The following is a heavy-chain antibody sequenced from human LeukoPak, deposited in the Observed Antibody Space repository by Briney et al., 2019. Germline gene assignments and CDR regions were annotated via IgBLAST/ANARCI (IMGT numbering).Heavy chain of an antibody. D-gene: IGHD3-10*01. CDR2: IYYSGST. CDR1: GGSISSSSYY. J-gene: IGHJ4*02. Sequence: SETLSLTCTVSGGSISSSSYYWGWIRQPPGKGLEWIGSIYYSGSTYYNPSLKSRVTISVDTSKNQFSLKLSSVTAADTAVYYCARGQQSGSDYFDYWGQGTLVTVSS. V-gene: IGHV4-39*07. CDR3: ARGQQSGSDYFDY.